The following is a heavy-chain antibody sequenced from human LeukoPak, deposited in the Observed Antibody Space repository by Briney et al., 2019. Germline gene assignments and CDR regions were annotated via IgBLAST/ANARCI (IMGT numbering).Heavy chain of an antibody. CDR1: GYSLTSYW. Sequence: GESLKTSCKGSGYSLTSYWIGWVRQMPGKGLEWMGIIYPGDSDTRYSPSFQGQVTISADKSISTAYLQWSSLKASDTAMHYCARLRGGSSWYYYYYGMDVWGQGTTVSVSS. D-gene: IGHD6-13*01. CDR3: ARLRGGSSWYYYYYGMDV. V-gene: IGHV5-51*01. J-gene: IGHJ6*02. CDR2: IYPGDSDT.